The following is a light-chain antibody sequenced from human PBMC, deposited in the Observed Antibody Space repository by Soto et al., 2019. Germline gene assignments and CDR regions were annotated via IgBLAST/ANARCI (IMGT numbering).Light chain of an antibody. CDR2: GAS. CDR1: QSVSSSY. J-gene: IGKJ3*01. V-gene: IGKV3-20*01. Sequence: EIVLTQSPGTLSLSPGERATLSCRASQSVSSSYLAWYQQKPGQAPRLLIYGASSRATGIPDRFSGSGSGTDFTLTISRLEPEDCAVYYCQQYGSSPFTFGPGTKSGYQT. CDR3: QQYGSSPFT.